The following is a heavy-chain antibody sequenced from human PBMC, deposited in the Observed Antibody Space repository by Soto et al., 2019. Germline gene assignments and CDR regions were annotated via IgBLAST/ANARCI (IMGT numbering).Heavy chain of an antibody. Sequence: QVQLQQWGAGLLKPSETLSLTCAVYGGSFSGYYWSWIRQPPGKGLEWIGEINHSGSTNYNPSLKSRVTISVDTSKNQFSLTLSSVTAADTAVYYCARGRSPRGRVDPWGQGTLVTVSS. CDR2: INHSGST. D-gene: IGHD3-10*01. CDR3: ARGRSPRGRVDP. CDR1: GGSFSGYY. V-gene: IGHV4-34*01. J-gene: IGHJ5*02.